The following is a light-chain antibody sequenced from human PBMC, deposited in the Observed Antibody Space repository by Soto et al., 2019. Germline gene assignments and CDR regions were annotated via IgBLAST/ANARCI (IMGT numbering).Light chain of an antibody. CDR1: SGHSSYA. J-gene: IGLJ3*02. CDR2: LNSDGSH. V-gene: IGLV4-69*01. Sequence: QPVLTQSPSASASLGASVKLTCTLSSGHSSYAIAWDQQQPEKGPRYLMKLNSDGSHSKGDGIPDRFSGSSSGAERYLTISSLQSEDEADYYCQTFQVFGGGTKLTVL. CDR3: QTFQV.